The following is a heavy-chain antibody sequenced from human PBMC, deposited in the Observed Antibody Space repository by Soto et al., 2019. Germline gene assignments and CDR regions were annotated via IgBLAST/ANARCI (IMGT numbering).Heavy chain of an antibody. CDR1: GGSINNYY. Sequence: QVQLQESGPGLVKPSETLSLTCTVSGGSINNYYWSWIRQPPGKELEWIGYIHYSGSTNSNPSLKRRVTISVDTSKDQFSLKLSSVTAADTAVYYCARLACSTTSCHYYYYYYMDVWGKGTTVTVSS. J-gene: IGHJ6*03. CDR3: ARLACSTTSCHYYYYYYMDV. CDR2: IHYSGST. V-gene: IGHV4-59*08. D-gene: IGHD2-2*01.